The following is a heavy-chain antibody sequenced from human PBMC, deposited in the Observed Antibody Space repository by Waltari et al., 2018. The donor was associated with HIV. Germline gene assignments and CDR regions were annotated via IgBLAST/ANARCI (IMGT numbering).Heavy chain of an antibody. CDR3: AKDSTGGGWYRY. D-gene: IGHD6-19*01. Sequence: QVQLVESGGGVVQPGGSLRLSCAASGFHFSSSGMHWVRQAPGKGLEWVAFIRYDGSNKYYADSVKGRFTISRDNSKNTLYLQMNSLRAEDTAVYYCAKDSTGGGWYRYWGQGTLVTVSS. J-gene: IGHJ4*02. CDR1: GFHFSSSG. CDR2: IRYDGSNK. V-gene: IGHV3-30*02.